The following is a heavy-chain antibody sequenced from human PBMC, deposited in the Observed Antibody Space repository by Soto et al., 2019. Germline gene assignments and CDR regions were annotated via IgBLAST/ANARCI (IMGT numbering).Heavy chain of an antibody. J-gene: IGHJ6*02. CDR2: IYYSGST. V-gene: IGHV4-31*03. CDR3: AREPRPIVVQERGDYYYYCMDV. D-gene: IGHD2-15*01. CDR1: GGSISSGGYY. Sequence: SETLSLTCTVSGGSISSGGYYWSWIRQHPGKGLEWIGYIYYSGSTYYNPSLKSRVTISVDTSQNQFSLKLSSVTAADTAVYYCAREPRPIVVQERGDYYYYCMDVCGQGTTVTVAS.